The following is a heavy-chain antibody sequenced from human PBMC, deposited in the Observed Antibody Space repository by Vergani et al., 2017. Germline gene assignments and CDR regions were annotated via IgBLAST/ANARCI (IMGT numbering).Heavy chain of an antibody. CDR1: GGTFSSYA. CDR2: IIPIFGTA. V-gene: IGHV1-69*01. D-gene: IGHD4-23*01. J-gene: IGHJ4*02. CDR3: ARSPLXSGGGKSRFRPCDY. Sequence: QVQLVKSGAEVKKPGSSVKVSCKASGGTFSSYAISWVRQAPGQGLEWMGGIIPIFGTANYAQKFQGRVTITADESTSTAYMELSSLGSEDTAVYYCARSPLXSGGGKSRFRPCDYWGQGTLVTVSS.